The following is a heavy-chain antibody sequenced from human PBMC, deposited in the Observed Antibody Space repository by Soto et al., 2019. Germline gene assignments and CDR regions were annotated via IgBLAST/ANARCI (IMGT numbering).Heavy chain of an antibody. J-gene: IGHJ4*02. Sequence: PSETLSLTCTVSGGSISSYYWSWIRQPAGKGLAWIGRIYTSGSTNYNPSLKSRVSMSVDTSKNQFSLKLSSVTAADTAVYYCARACSSNSCYDVFDYWGQGTLVTVSS. CDR3: ARACSSNSCYDVFDY. CDR1: GGSISSYY. CDR2: IYTSGST. V-gene: IGHV4-4*07. D-gene: IGHD2-2*01.